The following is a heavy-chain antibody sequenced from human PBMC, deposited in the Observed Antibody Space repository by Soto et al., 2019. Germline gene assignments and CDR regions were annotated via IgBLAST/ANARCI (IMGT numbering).Heavy chain of an antibody. Sequence: PSETLSLTCTVSGGSIRSGGYYWSWVRQSPRRGLEWIGNIHYSGSTYYNPSLKSRLTISVDTSKNQFSLNLSSVTAADTAVYYCARDRLMATAGTARHYFGLDVWGQGTTVTVSS. J-gene: IGHJ6*02. CDR1: GGSIRSGGYY. V-gene: IGHV4-31*03. CDR3: ARDRLMATAGTARHYFGLDV. CDR2: IHYSGST. D-gene: IGHD5-18*01.